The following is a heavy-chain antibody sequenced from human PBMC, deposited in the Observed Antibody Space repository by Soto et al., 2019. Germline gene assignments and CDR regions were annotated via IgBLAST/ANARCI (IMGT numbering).Heavy chain of an antibody. V-gene: IGHV4-59*08. D-gene: IGHD2-2*01. Sequence: SSETLSLTCTVSGGSISSYYWSWIRQPPGKGLEWIGYIYYSGSTNYNPSLKSRVTISVDTSKNQFSLKLSSVTAADTAVYYCARVNNCSSTSCYVGGMDVRGQGTKVTVSS. CDR3: ARVNNCSSTSCYVGGMDV. J-gene: IGHJ6*02. CDR2: IYYSGST. CDR1: GGSISSYY.